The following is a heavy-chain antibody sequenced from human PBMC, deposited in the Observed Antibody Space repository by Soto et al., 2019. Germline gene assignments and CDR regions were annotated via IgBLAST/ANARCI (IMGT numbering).Heavy chain of an antibody. CDR2: MNPNSGNT. Sequence: ASVKVSCKASGYTFTSYDINWVRQATGQGLEWMGWMNPNSGNTGYAQKFQGRVTMTRNTSISTAYMELSSLRSEDTAVYYCARAKSMYYDFWSGYGRWFDPWGQGTLVTVSS. J-gene: IGHJ5*02. V-gene: IGHV1-8*01. CDR3: ARAKSMYYDFWSGYGRWFDP. D-gene: IGHD3-3*01. CDR1: GYTFTSYD.